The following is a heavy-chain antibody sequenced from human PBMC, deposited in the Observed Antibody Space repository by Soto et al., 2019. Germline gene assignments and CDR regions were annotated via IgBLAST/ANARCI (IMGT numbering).Heavy chain of an antibody. D-gene: IGHD3-22*01. V-gene: IGHV3-43D*04. CDR1: GFDFEDFA. J-gene: IGHJ4*02. CDR3: AKALYYYDSSPLDH. Sequence: QPGGSLRLSCAAAGFDFEDFAMHWVRQAPGKGLEWVSLINSDGTDSYYMDSVRGRFTISRDNGKNSLYLQMDRLGPEDTAFYFCAKALYYYDSSPLDHWGQGTLVTVSS. CDR2: INSDGTDS.